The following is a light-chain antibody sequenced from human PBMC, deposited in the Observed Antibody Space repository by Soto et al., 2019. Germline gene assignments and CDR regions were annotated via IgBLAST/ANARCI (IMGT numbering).Light chain of an antibody. CDR2: DAS. J-gene: IGKJ1*01. Sequence: DIQMPQSPTTLSASVGDRVTITCRASQSISSWLAWYQQKPGKAPKVLIYDASTLESGVPSRFSGSGSGTEFTLTISSLQPDDFATFYCQQYNTYPWTFGQGTKVDI. CDR3: QQYNTYPWT. V-gene: IGKV1-5*01. CDR1: QSISSW.